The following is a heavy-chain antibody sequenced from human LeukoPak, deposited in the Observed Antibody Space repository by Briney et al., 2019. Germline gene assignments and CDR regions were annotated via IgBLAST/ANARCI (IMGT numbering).Heavy chain of an antibody. CDR3: ARVRRDGYYFDS. J-gene: IGHJ4*02. D-gene: IGHD5-24*01. CDR1: GFTLNTFK. V-gene: IGHV3-21*06. Sequence: GGSLTRSCFVSGFTLNTFKMNWVHQAPGKGLEWVSSISSESKYISHADSVKGRFTISGDNANNAVNLEMNSLRAEDTGVYYCARVRRDGYYFDSWGQGTLVTVSS. CDR2: ISSESKYI.